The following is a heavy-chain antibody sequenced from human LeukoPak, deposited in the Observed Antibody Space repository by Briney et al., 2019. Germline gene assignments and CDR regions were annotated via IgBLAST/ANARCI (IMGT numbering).Heavy chain of an antibody. CDR2: IYYSGST. J-gene: IGHJ1*01. CDR3: AAYYDFWSGYFQD. V-gene: IGHV4-39*01. CDR1: GGSISSSSYY. Sequence: SETLSLTCTVSGGSISSSSYYWGWIRQPPGKGLEWIGSIYYSGSTYYNPSLKSRVTISVDTSKSQFSLKLSSVTAADTAVYYCAAYYDFWSGYFQDWGQGTLVTVSS. D-gene: IGHD3-3*01.